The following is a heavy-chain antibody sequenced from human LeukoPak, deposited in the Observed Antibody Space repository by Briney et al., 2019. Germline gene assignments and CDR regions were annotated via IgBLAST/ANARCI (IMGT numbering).Heavy chain of an antibody. CDR3: ARDRSYSGYDFDY. D-gene: IGHD5-12*01. Sequence: PGGSLRLSCAASGFTFSSYWMHWVRQAPGKGLVWVSRINSDGSSTSYADSVKGRFTISRDNSKNTLYLQMNSLRAEDTAVYYCARDRSYSGYDFDYWGQGTLVTVSS. CDR2: INSDGSST. V-gene: IGHV3-74*01. CDR1: GFTFSSYW. J-gene: IGHJ4*02.